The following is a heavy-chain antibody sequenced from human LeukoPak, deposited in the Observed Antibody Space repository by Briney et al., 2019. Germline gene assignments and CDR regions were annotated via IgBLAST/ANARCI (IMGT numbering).Heavy chain of an antibody. V-gene: IGHV4-39*01. CDR1: GGSVSSSGYY. Sequence: SETLSLTCTVSGGSVSSSGYYWGWIRQPPGKGLEWIGTIHYNGGTYYNPSLKGRVTISIDTSKNRFSLQLSSVAAADTAVYYCARKATTGPTKAAFDIWGQGTMVTVSS. CDR3: ARKATTGPTKAAFDI. J-gene: IGHJ3*02. D-gene: IGHD4-17*01. CDR2: IHYNGGT.